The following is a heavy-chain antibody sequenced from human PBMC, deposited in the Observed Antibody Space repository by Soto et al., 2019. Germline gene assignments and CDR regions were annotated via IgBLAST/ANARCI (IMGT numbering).Heavy chain of an antibody. D-gene: IGHD3-16*01. J-gene: IGHJ2*01. CDR2: ISASGGNI. CDR1: GFIFSYYA. CDR3: AKVAGGLGYFDL. Sequence: QPGGSLRLSCVASGFIFSYYAMTWVRQAPGKGLQWVATISASGGNIGYADSLKGRFTISRDNSKNSVYLQLSGLTADDTAVHYCAKVAGGLGYFDLWGRGTLVTVSS. V-gene: IGHV3-23*01.